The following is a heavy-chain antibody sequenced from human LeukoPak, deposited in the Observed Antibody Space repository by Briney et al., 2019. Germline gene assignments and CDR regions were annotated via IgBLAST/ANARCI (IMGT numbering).Heavy chain of an antibody. CDR3: ARDYYFDY. J-gene: IGHJ4*02. CDR2: ISSSGSTI. Sequence: GGSLRLSCAASGFSVRSSYINWVRQAPGKGLEWVSYISSSGSTIYYADSVKGRFTISRDNAKNSLYLQMNSLRAEDTAVYYCARDYYFDYWGQGTLVTVSS. CDR1: GFSVRSSY. V-gene: IGHV3-11*01.